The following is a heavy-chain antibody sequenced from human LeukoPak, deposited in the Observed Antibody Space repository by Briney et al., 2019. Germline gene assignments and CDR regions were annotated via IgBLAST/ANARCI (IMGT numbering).Heavy chain of an antibody. D-gene: IGHD1-26*01. CDR3: VRVIREWELLNDY. J-gene: IGHJ4*02. V-gene: IGHV3-48*02. CDR1: GFTFSSFS. Sequence: PGGSLRLSCAASGFTFSSFSMNWVRQAPGKGLEWVSYISTSSSTIYYADSVKGLFSISRDNAKNSLHLQMNSLRDEDTAVYYCVRVIREWELLNDYWGQGTLVTVSS. CDR2: ISTSSSTI.